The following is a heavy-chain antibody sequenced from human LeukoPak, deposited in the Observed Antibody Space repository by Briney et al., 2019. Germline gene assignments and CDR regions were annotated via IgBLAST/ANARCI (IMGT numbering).Heavy chain of an antibody. V-gene: IGHV3-23*01. Sequence: GGSLRLSRAASGFTFSSYAMSWVRQAPGKGLEWVSAISGSGGSTYYADSVKGRFTISRDNSKNTLYLQMNSLRAEDTAVYYCAKAFGRNYYFDYWGQGTLVTVSS. CDR3: AKAFGRNYYFDY. J-gene: IGHJ4*02. D-gene: IGHD3-16*01. CDR1: GFTFSSYA. CDR2: ISGSGGST.